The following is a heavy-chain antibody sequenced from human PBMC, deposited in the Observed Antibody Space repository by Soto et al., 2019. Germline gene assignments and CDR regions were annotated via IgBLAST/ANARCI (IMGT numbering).Heavy chain of an antibody. J-gene: IGHJ4*02. V-gene: IGHV3-9*01. CDR1: GFTFDDYA. D-gene: IGHD6-13*01. Sequence: EVQLVESGGGLVQPGRSLRLSCAASGFTFDDYAMHWVRQAPGKGLEWVSGISWNSGSIGYADSVKGRFTISRDNAKNSLYLQMNRLRAEDTALNYCAKDMAYSSSWYPFDYWGQGTLVTVSS. CDR2: ISWNSGSI. CDR3: AKDMAYSSSWYPFDY.